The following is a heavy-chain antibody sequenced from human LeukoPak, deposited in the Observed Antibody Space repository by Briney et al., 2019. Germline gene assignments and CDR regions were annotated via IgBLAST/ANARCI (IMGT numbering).Heavy chain of an antibody. Sequence: SETLSLTCTVSGGSISSSSYYWGWIRQPPGKGLEWIGSIYYSGSTYYNPSLKSRVTMSVDTSKNQFSLKLSSVAAADTAVYYCARDIYYYDSSGSQTLDYWGQGTLVTVSS. CDR3: ARDIYYYDSSGSQTLDY. D-gene: IGHD3-22*01. CDR2: IYYSGST. J-gene: IGHJ4*02. CDR1: GGSISSSSYY. V-gene: IGHV4-39*07.